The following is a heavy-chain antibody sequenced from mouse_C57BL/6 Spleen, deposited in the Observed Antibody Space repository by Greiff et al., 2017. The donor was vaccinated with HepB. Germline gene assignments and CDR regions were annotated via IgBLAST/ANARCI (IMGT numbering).Heavy chain of an antibody. CDR2: INYDGSST. D-gene: IGHD2-5*01. J-gene: IGHJ2*01. Sequence: EVQVVESEGGLVQPGSSMKLSCTASGFTFSDYYMAWVRQVPEKGLEWVANINYDGSSTYYLDSLKSRFIISRDNAKNILYLQMSSLKSEDTATYYCAREAYYSNPYYFDYWGQGTTLTVSS. V-gene: IGHV5-16*01. CDR1: GFTFSDYY. CDR3: AREAYYSNPYYFDY.